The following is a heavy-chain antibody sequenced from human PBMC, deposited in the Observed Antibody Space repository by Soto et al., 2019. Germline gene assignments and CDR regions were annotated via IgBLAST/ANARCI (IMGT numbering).Heavy chain of an antibody. Sequence: SVKVSCKASVYTFTGYYMHWVRQAPGQGLEWMGWINPNSGGTNYAQKFQGRVTMTRDTSISTAYMELSRLRSDDTAVYYCARVKIAAAGITLDYWGQGTLVTVSS. CDR2: INPNSGGT. CDR1: VYTFTGYY. V-gene: IGHV1-2*02. J-gene: IGHJ4*02. CDR3: ARVKIAAAGITLDY. D-gene: IGHD6-13*01.